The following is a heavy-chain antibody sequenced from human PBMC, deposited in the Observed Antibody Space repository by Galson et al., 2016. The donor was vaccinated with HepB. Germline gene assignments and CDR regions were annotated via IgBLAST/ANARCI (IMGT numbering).Heavy chain of an antibody. CDR2: IYYNEFA. J-gene: IGHJ6*04. CDR1: DGSIRSSSFS. CDR3: ARDNAGTVYSMNV. Sequence: TLSLTCTVSDGSIRSSSFSWGWIRQPPGKGLEWLGYIYYNEFAYYNPSLKSRITISFDTSRTLFSLNLTSVTAADTAVYYCARDNAGTVYSMNVWGKGTAVTVSS. D-gene: IGHD2-15*01. V-gene: IGHV4-31*03.